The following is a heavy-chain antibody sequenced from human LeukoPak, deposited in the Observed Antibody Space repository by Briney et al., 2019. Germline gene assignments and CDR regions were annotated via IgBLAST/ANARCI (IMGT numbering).Heavy chain of an antibody. V-gene: IGHV4-34*01. CDR3: ATCRHGYNFCAFDI. J-gene: IGHJ3*02. D-gene: IGHD5-24*01. CDR2: INHSGST. CDR1: GGSFSGYY. Sequence: HSETLSLTCGVYGGSFSGYYWRWIRQPPGKGLEWIGEINHSGSTNYNPSLKSRVTISVDTSKNQFSLKLSSVTAADTAVYYCATCRHGYNFCAFDIWGQGTMVTVSS.